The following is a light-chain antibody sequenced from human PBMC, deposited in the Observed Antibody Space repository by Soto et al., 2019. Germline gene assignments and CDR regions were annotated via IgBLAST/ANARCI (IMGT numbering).Light chain of an antibody. Sequence: QSALTQPASVSGSPGQSITISCTGTSSDVGSYNLVSWYQQHPGKAPKLMIYEGSKRPSGISTHFSGSKSGNTASLTISGLQAEDEADYYCSSYAGSNTFVFGGGTHLTVL. V-gene: IGLV2-23*03. CDR1: SSDVGSYNL. CDR2: EGS. J-gene: IGLJ2*01. CDR3: SSYAGSNTFV.